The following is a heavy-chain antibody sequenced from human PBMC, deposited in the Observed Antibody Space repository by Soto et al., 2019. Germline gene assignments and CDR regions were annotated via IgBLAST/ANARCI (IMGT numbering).Heavy chain of an antibody. J-gene: IGHJ3*02. Sequence: SETLSLTCAVYGGSFSCYYWSWIRQPPGKGLEWIGEINHSGSTNYNPSLKSRVTISVDTSKNQFSLKLSSVTAADTAVYYCAGLRLYCSGGSCPDAFDIWGQGTMVTVSS. CDR2: INHSGST. D-gene: IGHD2-15*01. CDR1: GGSFSCYY. CDR3: AGLRLYCSGGSCPDAFDI. V-gene: IGHV4-34*01.